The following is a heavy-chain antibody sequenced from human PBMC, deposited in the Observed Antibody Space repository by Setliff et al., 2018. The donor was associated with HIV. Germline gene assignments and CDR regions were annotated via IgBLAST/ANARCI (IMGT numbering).Heavy chain of an antibody. V-gene: IGHV4-34*01. J-gene: IGHJ4*02. CDR1: GGSFSGYY. D-gene: IGHD3-10*01. Sequence: SETLSLTCAVYGGSFSGYYWSWIRQPPGKGLEWIGEINHSGSTNYSPSPRSRVTFSVDTSQNQFSLILRPVTAADTAVYYCAREAYGSGSYPSFGLDYWGQGTLVTVSS. CDR3: AREAYGSGSYPSFGLDY. CDR2: INHSGST.